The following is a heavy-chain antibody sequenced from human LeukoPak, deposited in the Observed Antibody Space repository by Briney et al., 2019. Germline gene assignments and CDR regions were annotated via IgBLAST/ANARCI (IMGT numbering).Heavy chain of an antibody. CDR1: GGSISSYY. Sequence: SETLSLTCTVSGGSISSYYWSWIRQPPGKGLEWIGYIYYSGGTNYNPSLKSRVTISVDTSKNQFSLKLSSVTAADTAVYYCARDLRTMVRGVYYYGMDVWGQGTTVTVSS. CDR2: IYYSGGT. CDR3: ARDLRTMVRGVYYYGMDV. D-gene: IGHD3-10*01. V-gene: IGHV4-59*01. J-gene: IGHJ6*02.